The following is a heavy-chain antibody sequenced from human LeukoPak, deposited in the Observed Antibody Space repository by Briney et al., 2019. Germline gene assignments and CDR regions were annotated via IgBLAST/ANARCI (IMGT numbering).Heavy chain of an antibody. J-gene: IGHJ4*02. CDR2: TYYRSKWYN. V-gene: IGHV6-1*01. Sequence: PSQTLSLTCGISGDSISSNSAAGNWIRQSPSRGLEWLGRTYYRSKWYNDYAVSVKSRITINPDTSKNQFSQQLNSVTPEDTAVYYCARVHSVLNQVRLGEFHLDYWGQGTLVTVSS. D-gene: IGHD3-16*01. CDR3: ARVHSVLNQVRLGEFHLDY. CDR1: GDSISSNSAA.